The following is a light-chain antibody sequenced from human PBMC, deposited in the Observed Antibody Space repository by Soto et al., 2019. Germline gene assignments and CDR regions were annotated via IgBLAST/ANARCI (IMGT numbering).Light chain of an antibody. CDR1: SSDVGAYDY. J-gene: IGLJ2*01. CDR3: SSFTSSSTPHVV. Sequence: QSALTQPPSASGSPGQSVTISCTGTSSDVGAYDYVSWYQQHPGKAPKLMIYEINKRPSGVPDRFSGSKSGNTASLTVSGLQAEDEADYYCSSFTSSSTPHVVFGGGTKLTVL. V-gene: IGLV2-8*01. CDR2: EIN.